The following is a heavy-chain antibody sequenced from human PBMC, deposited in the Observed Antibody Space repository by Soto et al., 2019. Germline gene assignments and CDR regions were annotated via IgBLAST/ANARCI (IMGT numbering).Heavy chain of an antibody. CDR1: GGSISSSGYY. CDR2: IYYSGST. Sequence: SETLSLTCTVSGGSISSSGYYWGWIRQPPGKGLEWIGSIYYSGSTYYNPSLKSRVTISVDTSKNQFSLKLSSVTAADTAVYYCARRRGGSGHFLYWGHGTLVTVSS. CDR3: ARRRGGSGHFLY. V-gene: IGHV4-39*01. D-gene: IGHD3-22*01. J-gene: IGHJ4*01.